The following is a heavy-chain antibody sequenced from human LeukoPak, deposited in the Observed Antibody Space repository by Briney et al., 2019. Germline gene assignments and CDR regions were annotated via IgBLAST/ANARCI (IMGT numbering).Heavy chain of an antibody. CDR3: ARAIIYGAKGDAFDI. J-gene: IGHJ3*02. CDR2: VYSDDIT. D-gene: IGHD4-17*01. Sequence: GGSLRLSCAASGVAVSNSYMSWVRQAPGKGLEWVSIVYSDDITYYVDSVKGRFTISRDNSRNTVYLQMNSLRDEDTAVYYCARAIIYGAKGDAFDIWGQGTMVTVSS. V-gene: IGHV3-53*01. CDR1: GVAVSNSY.